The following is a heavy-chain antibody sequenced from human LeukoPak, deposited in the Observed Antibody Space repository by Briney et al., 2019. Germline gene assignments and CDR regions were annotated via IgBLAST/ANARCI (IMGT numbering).Heavy chain of an antibody. J-gene: IGHJ4*02. Sequence: PGGSLRLSCAASGFTFSSYEMNWVRQAPGKGLEWVSYISSSGSTIYYADSVKGRFTISRDNAKNSLYLQTNSLRAEDTAVYYCARDKEYPELDYWGQGTLVTVSS. CDR1: GFTFSSYE. CDR2: ISSSGSTI. D-gene: IGHD2/OR15-2a*01. CDR3: ARDKEYPELDY. V-gene: IGHV3-48*03.